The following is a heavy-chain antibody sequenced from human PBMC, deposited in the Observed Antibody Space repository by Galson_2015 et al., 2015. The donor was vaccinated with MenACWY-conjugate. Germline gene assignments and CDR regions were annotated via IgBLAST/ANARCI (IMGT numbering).Heavy chain of an antibody. CDR2: ISTYNGHT. J-gene: IGHJ4*02. CDR3: ARCGYCTSTSGSGGGAPLDD. Sequence: SVKVSCKASGYIFPSYGISWVRQAPGQGLEWMGWISTYNGHTNYAENLQGRVTMTTDTSTSIAYMELRSLKSDDTAMYYCARCGYCTSTSGSGGGAPLDDWGQGTLVTVSS. CDR1: GYIFPSYG. V-gene: IGHV1-18*01. D-gene: IGHD2-2*03.